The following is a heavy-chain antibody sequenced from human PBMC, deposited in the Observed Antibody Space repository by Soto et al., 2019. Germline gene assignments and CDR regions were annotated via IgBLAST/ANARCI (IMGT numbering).Heavy chain of an antibody. CDR3: ARDAYYYDSSGYFFST. CDR1: GGSISSTTYS. CDR2: FFIGGNT. V-gene: IGHV4-39*02. J-gene: IGHJ4*02. Sequence: SETMSLPSTVSGGSISSTTYSWGWMRKPPGKGLEWIASFFIGGNTYYNPSLKSRVTISVDTSKNQFSLKLSSVTAADTAVYYCARDAYYYDSSGYFFSTWGQGTLVTVSS. D-gene: IGHD3-22*01.